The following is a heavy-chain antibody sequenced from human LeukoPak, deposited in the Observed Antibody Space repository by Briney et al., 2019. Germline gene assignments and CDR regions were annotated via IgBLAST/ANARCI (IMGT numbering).Heavy chain of an antibody. CDR1: GYTFTGYY. Sequence: ASVKVSCKASGYTFTGYYMHWVRQAPGQGLEWMGWINPNSGGTNYAQKFQGRVTMSRDTSISTAYMELSRLRSDDTAIYNCARNAATYGHGDWFDPWGQGTLVTVSS. J-gene: IGHJ5*02. D-gene: IGHD3-10*01. CDR3: ARNAATYGHGDWFDP. CDR2: INPNSGGT. V-gene: IGHV1-2*02.